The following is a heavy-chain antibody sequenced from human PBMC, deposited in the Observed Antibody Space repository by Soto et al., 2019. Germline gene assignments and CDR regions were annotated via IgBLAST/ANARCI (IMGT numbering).Heavy chain of an antibody. CDR3: ASHGLVDY. V-gene: IGHV4-61*08. J-gene: IGHJ4*02. CDR2: IYNSGIT. Sequence: SETLSLTCTVSGGSVSSGDYYWSWIRQPPGKGLEWIGYIYNSGITNYNPSLKSRVTISIDKSKNQFSLKLSSVTAADTAVYYCASHGLVDYWGQGTLVTVSS. CDR1: GGSVSSGDYY. D-gene: IGHD6-19*01.